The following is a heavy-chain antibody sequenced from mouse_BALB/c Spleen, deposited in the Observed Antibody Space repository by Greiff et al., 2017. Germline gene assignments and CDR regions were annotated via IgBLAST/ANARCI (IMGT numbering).Heavy chain of an antibody. CDR1: GFSLPSYG. CDR3: ARALRRESWFAY. V-gene: IGHV2-9*02. CDR2: IWAGGSP. Sequence: VKLMESGPGLVAPSQSLSITCTVSGFSLPSYGVHGVRTPPGKGLEWLGVIWAGGSPNYNSALMSRLSISKDNSKSQVFLKMNSLQTDDTAMYYCARALRRESWFAYWGQGTLVTVSA. J-gene: IGHJ3*01.